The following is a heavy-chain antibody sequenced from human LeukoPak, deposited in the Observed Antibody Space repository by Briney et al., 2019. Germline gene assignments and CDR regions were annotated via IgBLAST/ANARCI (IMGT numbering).Heavy chain of an antibody. CDR2: INPNSGGT. CDR3: ARELLGGNFWSGYGYYYGMDV. Sequence: ASVKVSCKASGYTFTGYYMQWVRQAPGQGLEWMGWINPNSGGTNYAQKFQGWVTMTRDTSISTAYMELSRLRSDDTAVYYCARELLGGNFWSGYGYYYGMDVWGLGTTVTVSS. V-gene: IGHV1-2*04. CDR1: GYTFTGYY. J-gene: IGHJ6*02. D-gene: IGHD3-3*01.